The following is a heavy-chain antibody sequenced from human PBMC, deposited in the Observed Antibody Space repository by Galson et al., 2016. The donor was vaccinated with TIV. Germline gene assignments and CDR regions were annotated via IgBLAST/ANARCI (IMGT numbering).Heavy chain of an antibody. CDR3: ARREGYDGRSGYYPDIRWSDH. CDR1: GYGFSHYW. D-gene: IGHD3-3*01. J-gene: IGHJ5*02. CDR2: IYPGDSTV. Sequence: QSGAEVKKPGESLRISCQASGYGFSHYWVAWVRQLPGKGLEWMGIIYPGDSTVRYSPSFQGQVTISVDKSLSGAYLQWSSLKASDAAMYFCARREGYDGRSGYYPDIRWSDHWGQGTLVTVSS. V-gene: IGHV5-51*03.